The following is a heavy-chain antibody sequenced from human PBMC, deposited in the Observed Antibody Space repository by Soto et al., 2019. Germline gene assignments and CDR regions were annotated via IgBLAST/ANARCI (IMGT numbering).Heavy chain of an antibody. J-gene: IGHJ6*03. CDR1: GDSISSSTYY. Sequence: QLQLQQSGPGLVKPSETLSLTCTVSGDSISSSTYYWGWIRQPPGKGLEWIGNIYYSGSTSYNPSLESRVTISVDTSKNQFSLKLTSVTAADTAVYYCARHYGYYYYYMDVWGKVTTVTVSS. D-gene: IGHD3-10*01. V-gene: IGHV4-39*01. CDR2: IYYSGST. CDR3: ARHYGYYYYYMDV.